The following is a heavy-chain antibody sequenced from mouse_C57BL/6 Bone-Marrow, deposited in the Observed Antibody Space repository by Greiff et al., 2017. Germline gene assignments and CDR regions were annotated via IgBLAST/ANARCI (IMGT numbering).Heavy chain of an antibody. J-gene: IGHJ3*01. V-gene: IGHV1-55*01. D-gene: IGHD2-12*01. CDR2: IYPGSGST. Sequence: QVHVKQPGAELVKPGASVKMSCKASGYTFTSYWITWVKQRPGQGLEWIGDIYPGSGSTNYNEKFKSKATLTVDTSSSTAYMQLSSLTSEDSAVYYCARESLLYGAWFAYWGQGTLVTVSA. CDR1: GYTFTSYW. CDR3: ARESLLYGAWFAY.